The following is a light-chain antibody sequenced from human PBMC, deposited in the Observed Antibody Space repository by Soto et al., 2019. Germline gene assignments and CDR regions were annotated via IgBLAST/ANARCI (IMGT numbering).Light chain of an antibody. Sequence: EIVLTQSPGTLSLSPGESATLSCRASQSVSSSYLAWYQQEPGQAPRLLIYGASSRATGIPDRLSGSGSGTDFTLTISRLEPEDFAVYYCQQYGSSPITFGPGTKVDIK. V-gene: IGKV3-20*01. CDR2: GAS. J-gene: IGKJ3*01. CDR1: QSVSSSY. CDR3: QQYGSSPIT.